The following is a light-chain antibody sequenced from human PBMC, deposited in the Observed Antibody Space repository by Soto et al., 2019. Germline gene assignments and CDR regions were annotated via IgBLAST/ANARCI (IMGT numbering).Light chain of an antibody. J-gene: IGLJ1*01. Sequence: QSALTQPASVSGSPGQSITISCTGTSSDVGAYKYVSWYQQHPGKAPKLMIYEVSNRPSGVSDRFSGSKSGNTASLTISGLQAEDEADYYCQSYDSSLSGYAFGTGTKLTVL. V-gene: IGLV2-14*01. CDR3: QSYDSSLSGYA. CDR2: EVS. CDR1: SSDVGAYKY.